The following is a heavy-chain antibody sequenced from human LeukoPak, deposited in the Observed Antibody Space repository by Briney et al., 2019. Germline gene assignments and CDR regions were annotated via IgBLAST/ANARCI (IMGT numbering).Heavy chain of an antibody. V-gene: IGHV3-23*01. CDR2: ISGSGGTT. D-gene: IGHD6-19*01. J-gene: IGHJ4*02. CDR1: GFTFSSYA. Sequence: GGSLRLSCAASGFTFSSYAMSWVRQAPGKGLEWVSAISGSGGTTFYADSVEGRFTISRDNSKNTLYLQMNSLRAEDTAVYYCAKPNKTYSSGKNFFDFWGQGTLVAVSS. CDR3: AKPNKTYSSGKNFFDF.